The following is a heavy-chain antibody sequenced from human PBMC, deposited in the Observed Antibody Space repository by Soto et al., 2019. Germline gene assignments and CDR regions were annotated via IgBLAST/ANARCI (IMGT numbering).Heavy chain of an antibody. Sequence: QVQLQESGPGLVKPSETLSLTCTVSGGSISTSYRSWIRQPAGGGLEWIGRLYNTGSTNYNPSLKSRVTMSLDTSRNQFSLKLSSVTASDTAVYYCAREGGYFDSSGSGVYHYHGVDVWGQGTTVTVS. CDR2: LYNTGST. V-gene: IGHV4-4*07. J-gene: IGHJ6*02. CDR3: AREGGYFDSSGSGVYHYHGVDV. D-gene: IGHD3-22*01. CDR1: GGSISTSY.